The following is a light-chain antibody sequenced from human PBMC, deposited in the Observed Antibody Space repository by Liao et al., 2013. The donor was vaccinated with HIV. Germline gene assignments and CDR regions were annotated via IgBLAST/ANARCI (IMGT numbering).Light chain of an antibody. J-gene: IGLJ3*02. Sequence: SYELTQSPSVSVSPGQTVSITCSGDKLEDKYACWYQQKPGQSPVLVIYQDDKRPSGIPERFSGSSSGNTATLTISGTQAMDEADYYCQVWDSTTDHPEVFGGGTKLTVL. CDR2: QDD. V-gene: IGLV3-1*01. CDR3: QVWDSTTDHPEV. CDR1: KLEDKY.